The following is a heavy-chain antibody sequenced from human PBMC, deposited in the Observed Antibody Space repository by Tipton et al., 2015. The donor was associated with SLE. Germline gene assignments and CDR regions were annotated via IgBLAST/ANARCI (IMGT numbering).Heavy chain of an antibody. Sequence: LRLSCAVSGYSISSGYYWGWIRQPPGKGLEWIGSFYHSGYTYYNPSLKSRVTISVDTSKNQFSLKLSSVTAADTAVYYCARDEDFSGAFDIWGQGTMVTVSS. CDR3: ARDEDFSGAFDI. CDR1: GYSISSGYY. D-gene: IGHD3-3*01. V-gene: IGHV4-38-2*02. CDR2: FYHSGYT. J-gene: IGHJ3*02.